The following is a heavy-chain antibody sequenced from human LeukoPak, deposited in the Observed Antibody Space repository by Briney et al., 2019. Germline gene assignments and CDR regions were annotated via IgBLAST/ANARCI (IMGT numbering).Heavy chain of an antibody. CDR1: GYTFTSYY. CDR3: ARGLTFGGVTNDAFDI. Sequence: APVKVSCKASGYTFTSYYMNWVRQAPGQGLEWMGIINATGGSTSYAQKCQARVTMTRHTSTSTVYMELSSLRSEDTAVYYCARGLTFGGVTNDAFDIWGQGTMVTVSS. J-gene: IGHJ3*02. V-gene: IGHV1-46*01. CDR2: INATGGST. D-gene: IGHD3-16*01.